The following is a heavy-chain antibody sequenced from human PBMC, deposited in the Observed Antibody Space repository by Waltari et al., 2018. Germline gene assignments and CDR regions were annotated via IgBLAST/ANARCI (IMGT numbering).Heavy chain of an antibody. J-gene: IGHJ5*02. CDR1: GYAINSGSS. CDR2: IYHDGTT. D-gene: IGHD2-8*02. V-gene: IGHV4-38-2*01. CDR3: TRQTLGYCTSAACRRLEA. Sequence: QVQLQESGPRLVKPSETLSPTCDVSGYAINSGSSWGWFRQAPEKGLEWIATIYHDGTTFYTPSLTSRVTTSMDTSKNQISRKLKSVTAADTAVYYCTRQTLGYCTSAACRRLEAWGQGTLVTVSS.